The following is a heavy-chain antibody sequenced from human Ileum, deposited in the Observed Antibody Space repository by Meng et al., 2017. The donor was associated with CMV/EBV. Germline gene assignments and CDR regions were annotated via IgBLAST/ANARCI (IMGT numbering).Heavy chain of an antibody. CDR1: GFTVVDNW. Sequence: GGSLRLSCAVSGFTVVDNWLTWVRQAPGKGLEWVSLVHRNGNTNYGDSVKGRFTISRDDSKNTVYLQMNSLRAEETAMYYCARILLGSTWTFKSWGQGTLVTAPQ. CDR2: VHRNGNT. J-gene: IGHJ4*02. D-gene: IGHD6-13*01. V-gene: IGHV3-53*01. CDR3: ARILLGSTWTFKS.